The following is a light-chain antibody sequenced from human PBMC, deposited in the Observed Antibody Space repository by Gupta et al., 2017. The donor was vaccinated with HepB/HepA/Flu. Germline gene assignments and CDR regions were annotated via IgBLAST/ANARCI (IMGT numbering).Light chain of an antibody. CDR2: DAS. J-gene: IGKJ1*01. CDR1: QNINNN. V-gene: IGKV3-15*01. CDR3: QPYNNWPQEST. Sequence: EMVMAQSPATLSVSPGERATLSCRASQNINNNLAWYQQKPGQAPRLLIYDASTRATGIPARFFGSGSGTEFTLTITSLQSEEFAVYYCQPYNNWPQESTFGHGTKVE.